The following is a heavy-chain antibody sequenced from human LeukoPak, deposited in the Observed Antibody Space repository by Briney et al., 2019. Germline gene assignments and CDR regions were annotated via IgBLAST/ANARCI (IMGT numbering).Heavy chain of an antibody. CDR1: GFIFSSYS. J-gene: IGHJ4*02. CDR3: AKGFVYYDSSY. D-gene: IGHD3-22*01. CDR2: ISSSGDST. V-gene: IGHV3-23*01. Sequence: GGSLRLSCAASGFIFSSYSMNWVRQAPGKGPEWVSAISSSGDSTYYADSVKGRFTISRDNSKSTFYVQMNSLRAEDTAVYYCAKGFVYYDSSYWGQGTLVTVSS.